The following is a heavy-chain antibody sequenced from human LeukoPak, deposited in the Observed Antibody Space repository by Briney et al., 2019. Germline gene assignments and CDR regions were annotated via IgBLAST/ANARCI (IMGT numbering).Heavy chain of an antibody. J-gene: IGHJ4*02. CDR3: AKRGVVIRVILVGFHKEAYYFDA. CDR2: ISGSAGGT. V-gene: IGHV3-23*01. CDR1: GITLRNYG. D-gene: IGHD3-22*01. Sequence: PGGSLRLSCAVSGITLRNYGMRWVRQAPGKGLEWVAGISGSAGGTNYADSVKGRFTVSRDNHKNTLYLQMNSLRADDTAVYFCAKRGVVIRVILVGFHKEAYYFDAWGQGALVTVSP.